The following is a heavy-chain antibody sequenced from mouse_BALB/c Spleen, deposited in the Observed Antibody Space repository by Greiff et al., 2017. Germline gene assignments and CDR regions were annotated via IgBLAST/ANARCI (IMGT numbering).Heavy chain of an antibody. Sequence: EVKLMESGGGLVKPGGSLKLSCAASGFAFSSYDMSWVRQTPEKRLEWVAYISSGGGSTYYPDTVKGRFTISSDNAKNTLYLQMSSLKSEDTAMYYCARHDFRFDYWGQGTTLTVSS. D-gene: IGHD2-4*01. CDR1: GFAFSSYD. V-gene: IGHV5-12-1*01. CDR3: ARHDFRFDY. CDR2: ISSGGGST. J-gene: IGHJ2*01.